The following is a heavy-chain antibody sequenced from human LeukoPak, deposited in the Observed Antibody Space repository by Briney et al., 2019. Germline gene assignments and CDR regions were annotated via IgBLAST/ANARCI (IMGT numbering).Heavy chain of an antibody. J-gene: IGHJ6*03. Sequence: ASVKVSCKASGYSFTSYDINWVRQATGQGLEWMGWMNPYSGNTDYAQKLQGRVTMTRNTSISTAYMELSSLRSNDTAVYYCARGNCGSRSYHPYYNYMDVWGKGTTVTVSS. CDR1: GYSFTSYD. D-gene: IGHD3-10*01. CDR3: ARGNCGSRSYHPYYNYMDV. CDR2: MNPYSGNT. V-gene: IGHV1-8*01.